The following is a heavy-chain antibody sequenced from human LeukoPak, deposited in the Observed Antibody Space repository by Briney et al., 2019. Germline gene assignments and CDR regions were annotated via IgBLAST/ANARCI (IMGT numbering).Heavy chain of an antibody. CDR2: IKQDGSEK. J-gene: IGHJ4*02. V-gene: IGHV3-7*01. CDR3: ASGDYPYYFDY. CDR1: GFTFSSCW. D-gene: IGHD4-17*01. Sequence: GGSLRLSCAASGFTFSSCWMSWVRQAPGKGLEWVANIKQDGSEKYYVDSVKGRFTISRDNAKNSLYLQMNSLRAEDTAVYYCASGDYPYYFDYWGQGTLVTVSS.